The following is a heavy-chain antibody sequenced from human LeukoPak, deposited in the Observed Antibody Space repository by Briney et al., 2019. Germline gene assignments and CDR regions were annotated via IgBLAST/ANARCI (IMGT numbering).Heavy chain of an antibody. D-gene: IGHD1-26*01. CDR1: GYTFTTYL. J-gene: IGHJ3*02. CDR3: GRDPANGRPDPYDI. V-gene: IGHV1-46*01. CDR2: VHPVTGGT. Sequence: ASVKVSCKASGYTFTTYLIHWSRQAPGHGLEWMGEVHPVTGGTNYAQRFQGRVTMTRDTSTSTVYMELSSLRSEDTAVYFCGRDPANGRPDPYDIWGQGTIVTVSS.